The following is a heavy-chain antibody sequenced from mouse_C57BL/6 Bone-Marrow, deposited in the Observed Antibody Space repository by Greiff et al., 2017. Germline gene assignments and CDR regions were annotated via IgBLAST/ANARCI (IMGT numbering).Heavy chain of an antibody. CDR1: GYTFTSYW. D-gene: IGHD2-5*01. CDR3: ARGPYYSNYDSMDY. CDR2: IDPSDSYT. Sequence: VQLQQPGAELVRPGTSVKLSCKASGYTFTSYWMHWVKQRPGQGLEWIGVIDPSDSYTNYNQKFKGKGTLTVDTSSSTAYMQLSSLTSEDSAVYYCARGPYYSNYDSMDYWGQRTSVTVSS. V-gene: IGHV1-59*01. J-gene: IGHJ4*01.